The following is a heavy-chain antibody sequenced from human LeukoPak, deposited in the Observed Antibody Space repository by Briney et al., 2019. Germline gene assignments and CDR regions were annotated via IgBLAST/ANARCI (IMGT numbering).Heavy chain of an antibody. J-gene: IGHJ3*02. CDR2: ISSSGSTI. Sequence: GGSLRLSCAASGFTFSDYYMSWIRQALGKGLEWVSYISSSGSTIYYADSVKGRFTISRDNAKNSLYLQMNSLRAEDTAVYYCARSRPSRYCSGGSCTHHAFDIWGQGTMVTVSS. CDR1: GFTFSDYY. V-gene: IGHV3-11*04. CDR3: ARSRPSRYCSGGSCTHHAFDI. D-gene: IGHD2-15*01.